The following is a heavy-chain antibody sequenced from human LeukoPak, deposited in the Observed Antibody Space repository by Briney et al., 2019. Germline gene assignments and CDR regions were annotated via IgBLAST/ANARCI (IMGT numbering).Heavy chain of an antibody. CDR3: ARXXGXFERDF. Sequence: GASVKVPCKASGYTFTAYYLYWVRQAPGQGLEWMGWIHPDSGXXXXXQKFQGRVTLTRDTSISTAYMEVDRLRSDDTAIYYCARXXGXFERDFWGQGTLVTVSS. J-gene: IGHJ4*02. CDR2: IHPDSGXX. CDR1: GYTFTAYY. V-gene: IGHV1-2*02.